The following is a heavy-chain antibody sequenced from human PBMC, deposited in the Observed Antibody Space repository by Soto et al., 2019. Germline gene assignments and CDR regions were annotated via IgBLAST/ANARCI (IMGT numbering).Heavy chain of an antibody. J-gene: IGHJ4*02. Sequence: EVQLLESGGGLVQPGGSLTLSCVASGFTFSNYAMSWVRQAPGKGLEWVSAISGSDGSTYYADSVKGRFTISRDNSKNTLYLQMNSLRAEDTAVYCCAKDSRVTMVRGVIIPPGYWGQGTLVTVSS. CDR3: AKDSRVTMVRGVIIPPGY. CDR2: ISGSDGST. D-gene: IGHD3-10*01. V-gene: IGHV3-23*01. CDR1: GFTFSNYA.